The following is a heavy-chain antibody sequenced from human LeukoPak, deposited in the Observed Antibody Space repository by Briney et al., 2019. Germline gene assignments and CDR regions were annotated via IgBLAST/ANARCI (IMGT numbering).Heavy chain of an antibody. Sequence: PSENLSLTCAVYGGYFSGYYWSWIRQPPGKGLEWIGEINHSGSTNYNPSLKSRVTISVDTSKNQFSLKLSSVTAADTAVYYCARGEPGIAAAVEEDRRGLSPSINWFDPWGQGTLVTVSS. CDR3: ARGEPGIAAAVEEDRRGLSPSINWFDP. D-gene: IGHD6-13*01. CDR1: GGYFSGYY. J-gene: IGHJ5*02. CDR2: INHSGST. V-gene: IGHV4-34*01.